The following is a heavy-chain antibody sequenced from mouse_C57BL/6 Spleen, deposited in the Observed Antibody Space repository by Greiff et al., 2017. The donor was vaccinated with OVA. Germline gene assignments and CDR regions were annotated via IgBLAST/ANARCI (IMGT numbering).Heavy chain of an antibody. J-gene: IGHJ2*01. CDR2: IDPETGGT. CDR1: GYTFTDYE. D-gene: IGHD1-1*01. CDR3: TRGYYGSRY. V-gene: IGHV1-15*01. Sequence: LMESGAELVRPGASVTLSCKASGYTFTDYEMHWVKQTPVHGLEWIGAIDPETGGTAYNQKFKGKAILTADKSSSTAYMELRSLTSEDSAVYYCTRGYYGSRYWGQGTTLTVSS.